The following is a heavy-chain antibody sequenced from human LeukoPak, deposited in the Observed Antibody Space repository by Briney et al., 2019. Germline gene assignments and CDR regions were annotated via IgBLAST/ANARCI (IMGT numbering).Heavy chain of an antibody. J-gene: IGHJ4*02. CDR1: GFTFSNYW. Sequence: GGSLRLSCAASGFTFSNYWMHWVRQAPGKGLVWVSRINSDGINTSYADSVKGRFTISRDNARNTLNLQMNSLRAEDTAVYYCARGPSGYHNTGGQGTLVTVSS. CDR3: ARGPSGYHNT. V-gene: IGHV3-74*01. D-gene: IGHD5-12*01. CDR2: INSDGINT.